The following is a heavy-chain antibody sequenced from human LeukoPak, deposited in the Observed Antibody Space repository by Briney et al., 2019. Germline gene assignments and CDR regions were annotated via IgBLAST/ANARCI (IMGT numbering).Heavy chain of an antibody. D-gene: IGHD3-22*01. J-gene: IGHJ3*02. CDR3: AKSQTKYYYDSSGYYGSAFDI. CDR2: IYYSGST. Sequence: SETLSLTCTVSGGSISSYYWSWIRQHPGKGLEWIGYIYYSGSTNYNPSLKSRVTISVDTSKNQFSLKLSSVTAADTAVYYCAKSQTKYYYDSSGYYGSAFDIWGQGTMVTVSS. CDR1: GGSISSYY. V-gene: IGHV4-59*01.